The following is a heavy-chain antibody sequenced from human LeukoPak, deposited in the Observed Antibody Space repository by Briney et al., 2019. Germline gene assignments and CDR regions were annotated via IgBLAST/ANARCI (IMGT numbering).Heavy chain of an antibody. CDR3: ARDGQGGNWNYFDY. CDR1: SGSISGGEYY. D-gene: IGHD1-20*01. Sequence: SQTLSLTCTVSSGSISGGEYYWGWIRQPPGKGLEWIGYIYYSGSAYYNPSLKSRVAISVDTSKDQFSLKLSSVTDADTAVYYCARDGQGGNWNYFDYWGQGTLVTVSS. CDR2: IYYSGSA. V-gene: IGHV4-30-4*08. J-gene: IGHJ4*02.